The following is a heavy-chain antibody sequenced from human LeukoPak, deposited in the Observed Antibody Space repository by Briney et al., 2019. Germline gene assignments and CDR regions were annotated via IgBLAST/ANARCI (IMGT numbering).Heavy chain of an antibody. CDR2: ISYDGSNK. D-gene: IGHD3-22*01. V-gene: IGHV3-30*18. CDR3: AKILYYYDSRGFEDY. Sequence: PGGSLRLSCAASGFTVSSNYMSWVRQAPGKGLEWVAVISYDGSNKYYGDSVKGRFIISRDNSKNTLYLQMNSLRAEDTAVYYCAKILYYYDSRGFEDYWGQGTLVTVSS. J-gene: IGHJ4*02. CDR1: GFTVSSNY.